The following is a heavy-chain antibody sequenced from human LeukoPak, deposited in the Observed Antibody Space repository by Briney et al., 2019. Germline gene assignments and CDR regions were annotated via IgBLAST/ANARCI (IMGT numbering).Heavy chain of an antibody. D-gene: IGHD2-8*01. J-gene: IGHJ4*02. CDR1: GFTFSSYE. Sequence: PGGSLRLSCAASGFTFSSYEMNWVRQAPGKGLEWVSYISSSGSTIYYADSVKGRFTISRDNAKNSLYLQMNSLRAEDTAVYYRARDTPLTYGGQDSWGQGTLVTVSS. CDR3: ARDTPLTYGGQDS. V-gene: IGHV3-48*03. CDR2: ISSSGSTI.